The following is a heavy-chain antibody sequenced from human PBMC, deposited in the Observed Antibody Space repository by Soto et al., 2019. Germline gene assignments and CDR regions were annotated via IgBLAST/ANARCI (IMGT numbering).Heavy chain of an antibody. Sequence: GSVKVSCKTPGYTFTDFDINWVRQAPGEGLEWMGWVSPDHGNAGYAQQFEGRVTMTSDTSISTVFLELTNLRSEDTAVYYCAVTTGYWGQGTKVTVSS. V-gene: IGHV1-8*01. CDR1: GYTFTDFD. D-gene: IGHD4-17*01. CDR3: AVTTGY. CDR2: VSPDHGNA. J-gene: IGHJ4*02.